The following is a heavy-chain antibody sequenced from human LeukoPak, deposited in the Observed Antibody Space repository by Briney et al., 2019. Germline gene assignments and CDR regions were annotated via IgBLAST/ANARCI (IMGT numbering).Heavy chain of an antibody. V-gene: IGHV4-34*01. D-gene: IGHD2-15*01. CDR2: INHSGST. CDR3: ARGGYCSGGSCYSLLYYYYGMDV. CDR1: GGSFSGYY. Sequence: PSETLSLTCAVYGGSFSGYYWSWIRQPPGKGLEWIGEINHSGSTNCNPSLKSRVTISVDTSKNQFSLKLSSVTAADTAVYYCARGGYCSGGSCYSLLYYYYGMDVWGQGTTVTVSS. J-gene: IGHJ6*02.